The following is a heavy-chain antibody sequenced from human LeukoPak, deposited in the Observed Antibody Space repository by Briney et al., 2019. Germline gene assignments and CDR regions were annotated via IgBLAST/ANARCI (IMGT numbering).Heavy chain of an antibody. CDR3: ARDNDSRDPPHFDY. V-gene: IGHV1-69*06. J-gene: IGHJ4*02. D-gene: IGHD3-16*01. Sequence: VASVNVSCKASGGTFNSYAISWVRQAPGQGLEWMGGIIPIFGTTNYARKFRGRVTLTADKSTRTAYMELSSLRSEDTAVYYCARDNDSRDPPHFDYWGQGTLVTVSS. CDR1: GGTFNSYA. CDR2: IIPIFGTT.